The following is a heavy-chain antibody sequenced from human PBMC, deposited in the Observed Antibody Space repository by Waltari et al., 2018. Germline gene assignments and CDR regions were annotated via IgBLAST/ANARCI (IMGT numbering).Heavy chain of an antibody. CDR3: ARVVPVMPFQYQLLEYYFDY. CDR1: GGSFSGYY. Sequence: QVQLQQWGAGLLKPSETLSLTCAVYGGSFSGYYWSWIRQPPGKGLEWIGEINHRGSTNYNPSLKSRVTISVDTSKNQFSLKLSSVTAADTAVYYCARVVPVMPFQYQLLEYYFDYWGQGTLVTVSS. J-gene: IGHJ4*02. CDR2: INHRGST. D-gene: IGHD2-2*01. V-gene: IGHV4-34*01.